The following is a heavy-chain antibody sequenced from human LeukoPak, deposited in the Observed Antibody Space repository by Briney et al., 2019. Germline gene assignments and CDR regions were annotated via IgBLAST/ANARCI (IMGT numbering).Heavy chain of an antibody. Sequence: ASVKVSCKASGYTFTGYYMHWVRQAPGQGLEWMGWINPNSGGTNYAQKFQGRVTMTRDTSISTAYMELSRLRSDDTAVYYCARPWGPNNYFDFWGQGTLVTVSS. CDR3: ARPWGPNNYFDF. CDR1: GYTFTGYY. CDR2: INPNSGGT. D-gene: IGHD3-16*01. V-gene: IGHV1-2*02. J-gene: IGHJ4*02.